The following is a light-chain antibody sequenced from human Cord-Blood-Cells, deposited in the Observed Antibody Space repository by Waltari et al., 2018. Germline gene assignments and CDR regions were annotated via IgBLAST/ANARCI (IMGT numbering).Light chain of an antibody. Sequence: EIVLTQSPGTPSLSPGERATLSCRASQSVSSSYLAWYQQKPGQAPRRLIYGASSRATGIPDRFSGSGSGTDFTLTISRLEPEDFAVYYCQQYGSSPPSYSFGQGTKLEIK. V-gene: IGKV3-20*01. CDR1: QSVSSSY. CDR3: QQYGSSPPSYS. CDR2: GAS. J-gene: IGKJ2*03.